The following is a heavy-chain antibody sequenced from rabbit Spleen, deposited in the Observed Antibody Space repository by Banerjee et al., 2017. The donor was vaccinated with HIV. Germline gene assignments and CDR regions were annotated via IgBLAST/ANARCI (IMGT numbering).Heavy chain of an antibody. CDR2: IDPIYGVS. V-gene: IGHV1S47*01. D-gene: IGHD1-1*01. CDR3: VRARTYPFVL. CDR1: GFDISKYG. J-gene: IGHJ4*01. Sequence: QEPLVVSGGGLVQPGGSLKLSCTVSGFDISKYGVTWVRQAPGKGMEWIGYIDPIYGVSYYATWVNGRFTISSHDAQNTLYLQLRSLTAADTATYFCVRARTYPFVLWGPGTLVTVS.